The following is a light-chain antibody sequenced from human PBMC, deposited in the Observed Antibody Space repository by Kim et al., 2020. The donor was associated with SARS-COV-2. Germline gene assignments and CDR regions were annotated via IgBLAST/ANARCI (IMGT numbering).Light chain of an antibody. CDR3: YSYSAAGEPL. CDR2: KDT. Sequence: PGTPARSTCSGEVLAKKYARWFQQKPGQAPVLVIYKDTERPSGIPERFSGSSSGTTVTLTISGAQVGDEGDYYCYSYSAAGEPLLGGGTQLTVL. J-gene: IGLJ2*01. V-gene: IGLV3-27*01. CDR1: VLAKKY.